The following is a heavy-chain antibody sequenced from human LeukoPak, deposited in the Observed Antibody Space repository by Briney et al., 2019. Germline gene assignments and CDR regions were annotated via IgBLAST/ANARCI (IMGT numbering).Heavy chain of an antibody. Sequence: SVKVSCKASGGTFSSYAISWVRQAPGQGLEWMGRIIPILGIANYAQKFQGRVTITADKSTSTAYMELSSLRSEDTAVYYCATGSLRHGDCVLPGYWGQGTLVTVSS. CDR1: GGTFSSYA. J-gene: IGHJ4*02. V-gene: IGHV1-69*04. CDR2: IIPILGIA. D-gene: IGHD2-21*02. CDR3: ATGSLRHGDCVLPGY.